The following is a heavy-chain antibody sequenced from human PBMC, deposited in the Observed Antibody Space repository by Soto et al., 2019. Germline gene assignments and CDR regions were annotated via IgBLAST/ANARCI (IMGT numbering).Heavy chain of an antibody. V-gene: IGHV3-15*07. J-gene: IGHJ6*02. CDR3: TTPYDVWSGYSRGRYYGMDV. CDR2: IKSKTDGGTT. CDR1: GFTFSNAW. D-gene: IGHD3-3*01. Sequence: EVQLVESGGGLVKPGGSLRLSCAASGFTFSNAWMNWVRQAPGKGLEWVGRIKSKTDGGTTDYAAPVKGRFTISRDDSKNTLYLQMNSLKTEDTAVYYCTTPYDVWSGYSRGRYYGMDVWGQGTTVTVSS.